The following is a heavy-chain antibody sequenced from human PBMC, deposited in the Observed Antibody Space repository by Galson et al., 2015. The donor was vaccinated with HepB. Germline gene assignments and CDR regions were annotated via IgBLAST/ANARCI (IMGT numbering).Heavy chain of an antibody. V-gene: IGHV1-8*01. CDR1: GYTFTSYD. D-gene: IGHD3-9*01. CDR3: AREELRYFDWLGYYYGMDV. CDR2: MNPNSGNT. Sequence: QSGAEVKKPGESLKISCKASGYTFTSYDINWVRQATGQGLEWMGWMNPNSGNTGYAQKFQGRVTMTRNTSISTAYMELSSLRSEDTAVYYCAREELRYFDWLGYYYGMDVWGQGTTVTVSS. J-gene: IGHJ6*02.